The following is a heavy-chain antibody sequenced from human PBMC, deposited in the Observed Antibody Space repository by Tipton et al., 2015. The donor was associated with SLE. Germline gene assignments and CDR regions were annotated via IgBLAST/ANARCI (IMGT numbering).Heavy chain of an antibody. CDR3: ARHILVITYDAFDI. V-gene: IGHV4-39*07. D-gene: IGHD3-22*01. J-gene: IGHJ3*02. CDR1: GGSITSRTYY. CDR2: ISDRGNI. Sequence: LRLSCSVSGGSITSRTYYWGWIRQSPGKGLEWIGSISDRGNINYNPSLQSRVTMSIDTSKNHFSLKLNSVTAADTAVYYCARHILVITYDAFDIWGQGTQVTVSA.